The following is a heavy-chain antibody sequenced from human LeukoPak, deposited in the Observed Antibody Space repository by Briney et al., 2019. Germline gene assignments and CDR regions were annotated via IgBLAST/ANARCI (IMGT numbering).Heavy chain of an antibody. CDR2: ISAHKGAT. Sequence: ASVKVSCKTSGYTFTSYGISWLRQAPGQGLEWMGWISAHKGATDYAQKFQGRLTVTRDTSTSTAYMELQSLTSDDTAVYYCARGIAAAGKRPYYFDYWGQGTLVTVSS. J-gene: IGHJ4*02. CDR3: ARGIAAAGKRPYYFDY. D-gene: IGHD6-13*01. V-gene: IGHV1-18*01. CDR1: GYTFTSYG.